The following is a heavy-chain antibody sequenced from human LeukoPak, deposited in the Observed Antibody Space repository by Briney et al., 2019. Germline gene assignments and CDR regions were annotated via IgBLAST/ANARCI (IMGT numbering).Heavy chain of an antibody. V-gene: IGHV1-2*02. CDR2: IHPNSGGT. CDR3: ARGGTTYYCVY. CDR1: GYTFTGHY. Sequence: ASVKVSCKASGYTFTGHYMHWVRQAPGQGPEWMGWIHPNSGGTSYSQKFQERVTLTRDTSINTVYMELSRLSYDATAVYYCARGGTTYYCVYWGKGTLVTVSS. D-gene: IGHD1-1*01. J-gene: IGHJ4*02.